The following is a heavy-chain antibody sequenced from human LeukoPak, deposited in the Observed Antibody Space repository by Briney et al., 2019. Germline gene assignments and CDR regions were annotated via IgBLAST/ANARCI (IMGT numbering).Heavy chain of an antibody. J-gene: IGHJ4*02. CDR3: TATPYRDGPLNY. CDR2: INRSGSI. Sequence: SETLSLSCAVYGESFNTYYWTWIRQPPEKGLEWIGEINRSGSINYNPSLKSRVTMSVDTSKNQLSLTLTSVTAADTAVYYCTATPYRDGPLNYWGQGTLVTVSS. V-gene: IGHV4-34*01. D-gene: IGHD5-24*01. CDR1: GESFNTYY.